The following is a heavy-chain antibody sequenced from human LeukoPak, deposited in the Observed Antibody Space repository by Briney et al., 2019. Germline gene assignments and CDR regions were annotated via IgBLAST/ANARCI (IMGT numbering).Heavy chain of an antibody. J-gene: IGHJ4*02. CDR2: IYYSGST. CDR1: GGSISIFY. V-gene: IGHV4-59*01. D-gene: IGHD3-3*01. CDR3: ARAQETRFLEWLFDY. Sequence: SETLSLTCTVSGGSISIFYWSWLRQPPGKGLEWIGYIYYSGSTNYNPSLKSRVTISVDTSKNQFSLKLSSVTAADTAVYYCARAQETRFLEWLFDYWGQGTLVTVSS.